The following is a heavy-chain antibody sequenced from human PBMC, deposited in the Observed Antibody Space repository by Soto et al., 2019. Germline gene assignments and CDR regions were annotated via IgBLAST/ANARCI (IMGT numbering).Heavy chain of an antibody. V-gene: IGHV3-23*01. Sequence: PGGSLRLSCAASGFNFSNYAITWVRQAPGKGLEWVSGISGGGVNTYYTDSVKGRFTISRDNSKNTLYLQINSLRAEDTAIYYCAKDRSVTPYYFDSWGQGTLVTVS. D-gene: IGHD2-21*02. CDR1: GFNFSNYA. CDR3: AKDRSVTPYYFDS. CDR2: ISGGGVNT. J-gene: IGHJ4*02.